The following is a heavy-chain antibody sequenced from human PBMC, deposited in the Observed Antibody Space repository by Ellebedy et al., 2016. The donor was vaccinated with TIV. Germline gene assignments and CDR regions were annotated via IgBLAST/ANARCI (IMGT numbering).Heavy chain of an antibody. CDR1: GYKFANYF. CDR2: INPNTGEP. CDR3: ARDLLGFDLLTGFFGF. D-gene: IGHD3-9*01. Sequence: AASVKVSCKASGYKFANYFIHWVRQAPGQGLEWLGVINPNTGEPLFAQRFQGRITMTSDTTTTTLFLELSSLRSDDTATYYCARDLLGFDLLTGFFGFWGQGTLVSVSS. J-gene: IGHJ1*01. V-gene: IGHV1-46*01.